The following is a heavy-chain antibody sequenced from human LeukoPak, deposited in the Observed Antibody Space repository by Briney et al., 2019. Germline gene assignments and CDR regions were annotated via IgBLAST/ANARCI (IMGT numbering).Heavy chain of an antibody. V-gene: IGHV3-53*04. J-gene: IGHJ6*01. D-gene: IGHD6-13*01. CDR1: GFSVSTNY. Sequence: GGSLRLSCAVSGFSVSTNYMSWVRQAPGKGLEWVSIIHNNGRTDYAGSVKGRFTISRHGSKNTLYLEMNSLRPEDTAVYFCAREKVAAGGNDNSYYYGIDIWGQGTTVTVSS. CDR2: IHNNGRT. CDR3: AREKVAAGGNDNSYYYGIDI.